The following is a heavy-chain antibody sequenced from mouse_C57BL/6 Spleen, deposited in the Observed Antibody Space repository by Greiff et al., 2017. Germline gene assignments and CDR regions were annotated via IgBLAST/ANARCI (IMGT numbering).Heavy chain of an antibody. Sequence: VQLQQSGPELVKPGASVKISCKASGYTFTDYYMNWVKQSHGKSLEWIGDINPNNGGTSYNQKFKGKATLTVDKSSSTAYMELRSLTSEDSAVYYCARRDGDYSYWGQGTTLTVSS. J-gene: IGHJ2*01. D-gene: IGHD2-13*01. CDR2: INPNNGGT. V-gene: IGHV1-26*01. CDR1: GYTFTDYY. CDR3: ARRDGDYSY.